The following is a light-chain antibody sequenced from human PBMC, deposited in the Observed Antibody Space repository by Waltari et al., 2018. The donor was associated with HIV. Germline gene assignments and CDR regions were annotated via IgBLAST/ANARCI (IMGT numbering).Light chain of an antibody. Sequence: QSVLTQPSSASGTPGQTVTSFCSGSSSNVGANIVNWYQQLPGTAPKLLIYNNDQRPSGFPDRFSGSKSGTSASLAVSGLQPEDEADYYCATWDDNLNGLLFGGRTKLTVL. CDR1: SSNVGANI. CDR2: NND. J-gene: IGLJ2*01. V-gene: IGLV1-44*01. CDR3: ATWDDNLNGLL.